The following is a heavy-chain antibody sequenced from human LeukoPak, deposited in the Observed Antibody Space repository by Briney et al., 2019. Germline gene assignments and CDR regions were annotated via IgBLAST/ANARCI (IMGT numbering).Heavy chain of an antibody. CDR2: IYYSGST. D-gene: IGHD2-21*02. J-gene: IGHJ4*02. CDR3: ARDTADCGGDCYSDGYYFDY. CDR1: GGSISSGGYY. V-gene: IGHV4-31*03. Sequence: SETLSLTCTVSGGSISSGGYYWSWIRQHPGKGLEWIGYIYYSGSTYYNPSLKSRVTISVDTSKNQFSLKLSSVTAGDTAVYYCARDTADCGGDCYSDGYYFDYWGQGTLVTVSS.